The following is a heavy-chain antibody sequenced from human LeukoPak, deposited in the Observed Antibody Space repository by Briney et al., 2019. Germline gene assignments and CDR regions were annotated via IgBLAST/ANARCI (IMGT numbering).Heavy chain of an antibody. V-gene: IGHV3-48*04. D-gene: IGHD1-26*01. CDR2: ISGSSTTR. CDR1: GFTFSSYS. J-gene: IGHJ6*02. Sequence: GGSLRLSCAASGFTFSSYSMNWVRQAPGKGLEWVSHISGSSTTRYYADSVEGRLTISRDNAENSLYLQMNSLRAEDTAVYYCARERAREWVLYRYYYYGMDVWGQGTTVTVSS. CDR3: ARERAREWVLYRYYYYGMDV.